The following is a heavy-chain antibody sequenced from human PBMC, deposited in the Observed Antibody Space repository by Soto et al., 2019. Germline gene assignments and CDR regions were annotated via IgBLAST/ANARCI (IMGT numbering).Heavy chain of an antibody. V-gene: IGHV4-34*01. Sequence: PSETLSLTCAVYGGSFSGYYWSWIRQPPGKGLEWIGEINHSGSTNYNPSLKSRVTISVDTSKNQFSLKLSSVTAADTAVYYCARGAGLGQWLAEAGYYYYYGVDVWGQGTTVTVS. CDR3: ARGAGLGQWLAEAGYYYYYGVDV. J-gene: IGHJ6*02. CDR2: INHSGST. CDR1: GGSFSGYY. D-gene: IGHD6-19*01.